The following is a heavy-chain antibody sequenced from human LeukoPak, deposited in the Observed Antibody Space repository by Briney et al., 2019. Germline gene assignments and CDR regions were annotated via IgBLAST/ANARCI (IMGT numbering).Heavy chain of an antibody. V-gene: IGHV3-48*03. CDR3: ARDGGLHTNFDY. CDR2: IRSSDSTT. Sequence: GGSLRLSCAASGFSFSRYGMKWVRQAPGKGLEWLSYIRSSDSTTYYADSVKGRFTISRDNANNLLYLQMNRLRAEDTAVYYCARDGGLHTNFDYWGQGTLLTVSS. CDR1: GFSFSRYG. D-gene: IGHD2-15*01. J-gene: IGHJ4*02.